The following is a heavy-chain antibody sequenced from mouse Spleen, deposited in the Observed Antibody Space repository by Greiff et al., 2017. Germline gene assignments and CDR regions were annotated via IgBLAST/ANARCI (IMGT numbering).Heavy chain of an antibody. CDR2: INPNNGGT. CDR3: AIDSSMDY. V-gene: IGHV1-26*01. CDR1: GYTFTDYY. Sequence: EVQLQQSGPELVKPGASVKISCKASGYTFTDYYMNWVKQSHGKSLEWIGDINPNNGGTSYNQKFKGKATLTVDKSSSTAYMELRSLTSEDSAVYYCAIDSSMDYWGQGTSVTVSS. J-gene: IGHJ4*01. D-gene: IGHD3-2*01.